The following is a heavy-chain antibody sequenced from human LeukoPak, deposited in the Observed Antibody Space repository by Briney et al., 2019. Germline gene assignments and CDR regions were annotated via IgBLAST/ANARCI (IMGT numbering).Heavy chain of an antibody. J-gene: IGHJ4*02. CDR3: ARGVPYDYIWWSYRQGLDY. Sequence: PSETLSLTCAVYGGSFSGYSWSWIRQPPGKGREWIGEVNHSGSTHYNPSLQSRVTISVDTSKNQFYLKLSSVTAADTAVYYCARGVPYDYIWWSYRQGLDYWGQGTLVTVSS. CDR2: VNHSGST. D-gene: IGHD3-16*02. CDR1: GGSFSGYS. V-gene: IGHV4-34*01.